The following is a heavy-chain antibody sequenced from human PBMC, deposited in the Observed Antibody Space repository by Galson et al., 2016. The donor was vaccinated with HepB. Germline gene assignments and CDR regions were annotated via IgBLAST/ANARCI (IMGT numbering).Heavy chain of an antibody. J-gene: IGHJ4*02. V-gene: IGHV3-30-3*01. CDR3: AREGPYLNSGYYYGFDY. Sequence: SLRLSCAASGFTFSIYSIHWVRQAPGKGLEWVAVISYDGTKKYYADSVKGRFTISRDSSTNTLYLQMNSLRAEDTAVYYCAREGPYLNSGYYYGFDYWGQGTQVTVSS. CDR2: ISYDGTKK. CDR1: GFTFSIYS. D-gene: IGHD3-22*01.